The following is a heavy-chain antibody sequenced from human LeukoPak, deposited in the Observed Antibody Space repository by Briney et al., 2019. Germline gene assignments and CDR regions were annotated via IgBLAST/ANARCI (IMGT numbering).Heavy chain of an antibody. CDR1: EFSFSDYD. V-gene: IGHV3-11*04. CDR2: ISSSGRYK. J-gene: IGHJ4*02. Sequence: GGSLSLSCAASEFSFSDYDMSWVRQAPGKGLEWVSYISSSGRYKYYADSVKGRFTISRDSAKNSLFLQMNSLRAEDTAVYYCARGGAGRGYSGYGQLDYWGQGTLVTVSS. CDR3: ARGGAGRGYSGYGQLDY. D-gene: IGHD5-12*01.